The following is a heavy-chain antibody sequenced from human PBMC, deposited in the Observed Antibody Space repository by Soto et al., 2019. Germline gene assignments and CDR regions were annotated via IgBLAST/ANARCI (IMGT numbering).Heavy chain of an antibody. V-gene: IGHV3-23*01. CDR2: ISGSGGST. CDR1: GFTFSSYA. J-gene: IGHJ4*02. Sequence: LRLSCAASGFTFSSYAMSWVRQAPGKGLEWVSAISGSGGSTYYADSVKGRFTISRDNSKNTLYLQMNSLRAEDTAVYYCAKDRRIAARRGYYFDYWGQGTLVTVSS. D-gene: IGHD6-6*01. CDR3: AKDRRIAARRGYYFDY.